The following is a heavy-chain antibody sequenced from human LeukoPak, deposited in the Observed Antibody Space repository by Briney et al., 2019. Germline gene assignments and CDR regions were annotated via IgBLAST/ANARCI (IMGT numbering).Heavy chain of an antibody. Sequence: SETLSLTCSVSGGSINSADYYWTWIRQHPGKGLEWIGYIDFRGSTYYNPSLKSRVIISIDTSKNQFSLKLSSVTAADTAVYYCARVESYTVFDYWGQGTLVTVSS. CDR1: GGSINSADYY. CDR3: ARVESYTVFDY. CDR2: IDFRGST. D-gene: IGHD1-26*01. J-gene: IGHJ4*02. V-gene: IGHV4-31*03.